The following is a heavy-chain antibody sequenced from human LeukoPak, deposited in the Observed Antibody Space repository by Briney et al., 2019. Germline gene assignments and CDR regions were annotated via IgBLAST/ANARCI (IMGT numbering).Heavy chain of an antibody. D-gene: IGHD4-17*01. Sequence: SETLSLTCTVSGGSISSYYGSWIRQPPKKGLEWVGYIYYSGSTNYNPSLKSRVTISVDTSKNQFSLKLSSVTAADTAVHYCARGGLTTKDYYYYGMDVWGQGTTVTVSS. J-gene: IGHJ6*02. CDR2: IYYSGST. CDR3: ARGGLTTKDYYYYGMDV. V-gene: IGHV4-59*01. CDR1: GGSISSYY.